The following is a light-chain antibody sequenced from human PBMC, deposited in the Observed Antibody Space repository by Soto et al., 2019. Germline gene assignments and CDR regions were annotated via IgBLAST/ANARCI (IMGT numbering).Light chain of an antibody. V-gene: IGLV2-14*03. Sequence: QSALTQPASVSGSPGQSITISCTGTRSDIGAYNFVSWYQQHPVEVPKLILYDVNVRPSGGSNRFSGSKSGNTASLTISGLQAEDEADYYCTSWTTSTTMIFGGGTKVTVL. CDR3: TSWTTSTTMI. J-gene: IGLJ2*01. CDR1: RSDIGAYNF. CDR2: DVN.